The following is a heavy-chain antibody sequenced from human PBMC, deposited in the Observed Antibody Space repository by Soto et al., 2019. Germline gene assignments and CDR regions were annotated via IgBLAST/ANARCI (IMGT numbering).Heavy chain of an antibody. J-gene: IGHJ4*02. Sequence: EVDLVESGGGLVQPGGSLRLSCSASGFNLKDYGMHSVRQAPGKGLEQVAASTYVGGTPYYAQSVKGRFTVSRDNSKNTLYLQMGSLRPEDTGTYFCVKDYSHGRFPDYWGQGTLVTVSS. D-gene: IGHD1-26*01. CDR1: GFNLKDYG. CDR2: STYVGGTP. V-gene: IGHV3-64D*06. CDR3: VKDYSHGRFPDY.